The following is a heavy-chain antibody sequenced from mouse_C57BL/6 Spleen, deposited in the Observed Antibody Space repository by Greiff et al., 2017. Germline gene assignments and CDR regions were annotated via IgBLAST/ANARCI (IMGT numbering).Heavy chain of an antibody. CDR3: ARQGDMGFAY. D-gene: IGHD3-3*01. J-gene: IGHJ3*01. CDR2: ISGGGGNT. V-gene: IGHV5-9*01. Sequence: EVKLMESGGGLVKPGGSLKLSCAASGFTFSSYTMSWVRQTPEKRLEWVATISGGGGNTYYPDSVKGRFTISRDNAKNTLYLQMSSLRSEDTALYYCARQGDMGFAYWGQGTLVTVSA. CDR1: GFTFSSYT.